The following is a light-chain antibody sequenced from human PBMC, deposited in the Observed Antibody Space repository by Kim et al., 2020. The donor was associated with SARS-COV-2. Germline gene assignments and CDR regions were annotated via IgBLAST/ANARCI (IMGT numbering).Light chain of an antibody. CDR2: AAS. CDR1: QVISGY. Sequence: ASVGARVTIPCRASQVISGYLAWYEQQPGKAPKLLISAASTLQSGVPSRFSGSGSGADFILTISGLQPEDFATYYCQQYNVYPITFGQGTRLEIK. CDR3: QQYNVYPIT. V-gene: IGKV1-9*01. J-gene: IGKJ5*01.